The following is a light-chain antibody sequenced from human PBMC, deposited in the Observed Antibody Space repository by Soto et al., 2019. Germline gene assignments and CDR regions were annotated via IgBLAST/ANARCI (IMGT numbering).Light chain of an antibody. Sequence: EIVLTQSPGTLSLSPGERATLSCRATQSVSSGYLAWYQHKPGQAPRLLMSGASSRATGIPDRFSGSGSGTEFTLTISRLEPEDFAVYYCQQFVSSPITFGGGTKVEIK. J-gene: IGKJ4*01. CDR2: GAS. CDR1: QSVSSGY. CDR3: QQFVSSPIT. V-gene: IGKV3-20*01.